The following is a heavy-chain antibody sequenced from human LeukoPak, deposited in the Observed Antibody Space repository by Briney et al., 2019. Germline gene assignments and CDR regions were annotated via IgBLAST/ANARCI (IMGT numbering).Heavy chain of an antibody. D-gene: IGHD3-3*01. CDR2: IYYSGST. J-gene: IGHJ5*02. V-gene: IGHV4-30-4*01. Sequence: ASETLSLTCTVSGGSISNGDYYWSWIRQPPGKGLEWIGYIYYSGSTYYNPSLKSRVTISVDTSKNQFSLKLSSVTAADTAVYYCATIPLYYDSLGWFDPWGQGTLVTVSS. CDR1: GGSISNGDYY. CDR3: ATIPLYYDSLGWFDP.